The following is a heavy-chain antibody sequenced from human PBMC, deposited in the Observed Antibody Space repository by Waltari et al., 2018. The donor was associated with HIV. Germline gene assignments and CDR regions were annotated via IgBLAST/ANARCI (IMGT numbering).Heavy chain of an antibody. CDR1: GYTFSSYT. V-gene: IGHV7-4-1*01. J-gene: IGHJ4*02. D-gene: IGHD6-25*01. CDR2: INTRSGSR. Sequence: QVQLVQTGAGLRKPGASVNISCQASGYTFSSYTLNWVRQAPGQPLEWMGSINTRSGSRRYAEKFTGRFACFLDTYVSTALVRIADLQNEDTAMYFCAREYRTPAASRFDYWGQGAILSVSS. CDR3: AREYRTPAASRFDY.